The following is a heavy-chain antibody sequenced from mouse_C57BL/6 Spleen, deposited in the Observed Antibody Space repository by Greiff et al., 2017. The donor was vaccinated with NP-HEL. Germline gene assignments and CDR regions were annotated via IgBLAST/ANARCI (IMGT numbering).Heavy chain of an antibody. J-gene: IGHJ2*01. CDR1: GFTFSSYT. V-gene: IGHV5-9*01. D-gene: IGHD2-10*01. CDR3: AAYYQDYFDY. Sequence: EVMLVEPGGGLVKPGGSLKLSCAASGFTFSSYTMSWVRQTPEKRLEWVATISGGGGNPSSPDSVKGRFTISRDNAKNTLYLQMSSLRSEDTALYYCAAYYQDYFDYWGQGTTLTVSS. CDR2: ISGGGGNP.